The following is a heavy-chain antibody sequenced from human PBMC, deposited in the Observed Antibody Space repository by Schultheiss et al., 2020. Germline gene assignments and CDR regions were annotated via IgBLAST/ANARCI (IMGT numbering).Heavy chain of an antibody. Sequence: GGSLRLSCAASGFTFSGYSMNWVRQAPGKGLEWVSCISSSRSYIYYADSVKGRFTISRDNAKNSLYLQMNSLRAEDTAVYYCARDYDSSGYYSLDVWGQGTTVTVSS. D-gene: IGHD3-22*01. J-gene: IGHJ6*02. V-gene: IGHV3-21*01. CDR1: GFTFSGYS. CDR2: ISSSRSYI. CDR3: ARDYDSSGYYSLDV.